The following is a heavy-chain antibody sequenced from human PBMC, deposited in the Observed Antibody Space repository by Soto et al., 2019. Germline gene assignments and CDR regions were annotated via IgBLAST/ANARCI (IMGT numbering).Heavy chain of an antibody. CDR2: IKKDGSEK. CDR1: GFTFSTYW. V-gene: IGHV3-7*01. Sequence: EVQLVESGGGLVQPGGSLRLSCAASGFTFSTYWMSWVRQAPGKGLEWVANIKKDGSEKYYVDSVKGRFTISRDNAKNSLHLQMNSLGAEDTAVYHCAREFGLDFWGGSLAAYYYYGMDVWGQGATVTVSS. CDR3: AREFGLDFWGGSLAAYYYYGMDV. D-gene: IGHD3-3*01. J-gene: IGHJ6*02.